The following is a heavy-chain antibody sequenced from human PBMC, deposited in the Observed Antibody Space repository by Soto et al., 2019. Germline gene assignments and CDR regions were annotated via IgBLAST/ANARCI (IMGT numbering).Heavy chain of an antibody. V-gene: IGHV4-4*07. CDR2: ISTSVT. D-gene: IGHD6-19*01. Sequence: SETLSLTCAVSGASISRDSWSWIRQPAGKALEWIGRISTSVTIYKLSLKSRVTMSLDTSNNQFSLILRSVTAADTAVYYCARDTVGWSFDFWGQGTSVTVSS. CDR3: ARDTVGWSFDF. J-gene: IGHJ4*02. CDR1: GASISRDS.